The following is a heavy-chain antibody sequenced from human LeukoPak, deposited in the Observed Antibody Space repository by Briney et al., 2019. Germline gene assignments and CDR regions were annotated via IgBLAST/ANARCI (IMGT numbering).Heavy chain of an antibody. V-gene: IGHV1-18*01. CDR1: GYTFSTYG. CDR3: ARRGGKNYGDHLLYYYYMDV. CDR2: ISAYNGET. D-gene: IGHD4-17*01. Sequence: ASVKVSCKASGYTFSTYGISWVRQAPGQGLEGMGWISAYNGETHYAQNFQGRVTMTTDTSKSTAYMELRSLRSDDTAMYYWARRGGKNYGDHLLYYYYMDVWGKGTTVTVSS. J-gene: IGHJ6*03.